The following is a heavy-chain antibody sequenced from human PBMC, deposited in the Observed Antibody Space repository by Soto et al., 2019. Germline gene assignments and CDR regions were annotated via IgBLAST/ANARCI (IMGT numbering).Heavy chain of an antibody. Sequence: GESLKISCAASGFTFSSYAMSWVRQAPGKGLEWVSAISGSGGSTYYADSVKGRFTISRDNSKNTLYLQMNSLRAEDTAVYYCAKAEPPYSSSWFPPYDYYYYYMDVWGKGTTVTVSS. J-gene: IGHJ6*03. CDR3: AKAEPPYSSSWFPPYDYYYYYMDV. V-gene: IGHV3-23*01. CDR2: ISGSGGST. D-gene: IGHD6-13*01. CDR1: GFTFSSYA.